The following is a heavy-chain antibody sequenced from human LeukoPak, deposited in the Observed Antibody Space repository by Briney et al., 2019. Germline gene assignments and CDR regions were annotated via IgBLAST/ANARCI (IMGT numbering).Heavy chain of an antibody. J-gene: IGHJ4*02. CDR3: ARVATKFQMLYPDF. CDR2: INPRTGAT. V-gene: IGHV1-2*02. CDR1: GYTFSDHY. Sequence: ASVKVSCKTSGYTFSDHYIYWVRQTPKQELEWMGFINPRTGATYYAENFQGGVTLTRDTSISTAYLELRSDDTAVYYCARVATKFQMLYPDFWGQGSLVTVSS. D-gene: IGHD3-16*02.